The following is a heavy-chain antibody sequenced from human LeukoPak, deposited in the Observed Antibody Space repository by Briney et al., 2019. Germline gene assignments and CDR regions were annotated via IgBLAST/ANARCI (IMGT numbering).Heavy chain of an antibody. V-gene: IGHV3-21*01. CDR1: GFTFSSYS. D-gene: IGHD6-19*01. CDR3: ARIQWYSSGWYYFDY. Sequence: PGGSLRLSCAVSGFTFSSYSMNWVRQAPGKGLEWVSSISSSSTYIYYADSVKGRFTISRDNAKNPLYLQMNSLRAEDTAVYYCARIQWYSSGWYYFDYWGQGTPVTVSS. J-gene: IGHJ4*02. CDR2: ISSSSTYI.